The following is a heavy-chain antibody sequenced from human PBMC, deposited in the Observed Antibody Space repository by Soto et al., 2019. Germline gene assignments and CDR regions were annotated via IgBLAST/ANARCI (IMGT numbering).Heavy chain of an antibody. D-gene: IGHD6-6*01. V-gene: IGHV3-64*01. J-gene: IGHJ6*03. CDR1: GFTLSGYA. CDR2: ISSNGVGT. CDR3: ARRARPDFYYMDV. Sequence: PGGSLRLSCASSGFTLSGYAMDLVRQAPGKGLEYVSGISSNGVGTYYANSVQGRFTISRDNSKNTVYLQMGSLRPEDMAVYYCARRARPDFYYMDVWGKGTTVTVS.